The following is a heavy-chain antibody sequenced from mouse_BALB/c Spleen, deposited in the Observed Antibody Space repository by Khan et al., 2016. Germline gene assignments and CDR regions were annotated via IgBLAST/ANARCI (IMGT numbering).Heavy chain of an antibody. CDR1: GYAFTNYL. CDR3: AGITAWFAY. D-gene: IGHD2-4*01. V-gene: IGHV1-54*01. CDR2: INPGSGGT. Sequence: QVQLKEPGAELVRPGTSVKVSCKASGYAFTNYLIEWVKQRPGQGLEWIGVINPGSGGTNYNEKFKGKATLTADKSSSTAYMQLSSLTSDDSAVYFCAGITAWFAYWGQGTLVTVSA. J-gene: IGHJ3*01.